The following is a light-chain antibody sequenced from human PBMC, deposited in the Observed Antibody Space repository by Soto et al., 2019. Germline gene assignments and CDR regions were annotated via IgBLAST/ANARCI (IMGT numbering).Light chain of an antibody. Sequence: EIVLTQSPGTVSLSPGERATLSCRASQSVSSSYLAWYQQKPGQAPRLLIYGASSRATGIPDRFSGSGSGTDFTLTISRLEPEDFAVYYCQQYGSSPRITFGQGTRLAIK. CDR3: QQYGSSPRIT. V-gene: IGKV3-20*01. J-gene: IGKJ5*01. CDR2: GAS. CDR1: QSVSSSY.